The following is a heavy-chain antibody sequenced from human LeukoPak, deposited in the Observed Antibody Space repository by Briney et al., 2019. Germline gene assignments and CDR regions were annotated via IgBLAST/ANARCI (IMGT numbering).Heavy chain of an antibody. V-gene: IGHV3-9*01. Sequence: GGSLRLSCAASGFTFDDYAMHWVRQAPGKGLEWVSGISWNSGSIGYADSVKGRLTISRDNAKNSLYLQMNSLRAEDTAFYYCAKDKSYGSGSYPDYWGQGTLVTVSS. CDR3: AKDKSYGSGSYPDY. D-gene: IGHD3-10*01. CDR2: ISWNSGSI. CDR1: GFTFDDYA. J-gene: IGHJ4*02.